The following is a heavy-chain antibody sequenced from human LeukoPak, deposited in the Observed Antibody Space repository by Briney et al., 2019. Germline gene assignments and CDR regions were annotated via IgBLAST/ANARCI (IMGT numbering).Heavy chain of an antibody. CDR3: ARMYDWSGAWFDP. V-gene: IGHV4-34*01. J-gene: IGHJ5*02. CDR1: GGSFSGYY. D-gene: IGHD1-1*01. Sequence: SETLSRTCAVYGGSFSGYYWSWIRQPPGKGLEWIGEINHSGSTNYNPSLKSRVTISVDTSKNQFSLKLSSVTAADMAVYYCARMYDWSGAWFDPWGQGTLVTVSS. CDR2: INHSGST.